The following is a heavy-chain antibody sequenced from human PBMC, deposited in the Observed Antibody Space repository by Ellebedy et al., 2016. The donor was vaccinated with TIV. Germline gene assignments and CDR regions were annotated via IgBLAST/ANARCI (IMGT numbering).Heavy chain of an antibody. CDR3: ARDPGWKIFDY. CDR2: INRDGSSA. J-gene: IGHJ4*01. CDR1: GFTFSNYW. V-gene: IGHV3-74*01. Sequence: GESLKISCAASGFTFSNYWIHWVRQAPGKGLVWLSRINRDGSSANYADSVEGRFTISRDNAKNTVYLQMNSLRAEDTAVYYCARDPGWKIFDYWGRGTLVTVSS. D-gene: IGHD1-1*01.